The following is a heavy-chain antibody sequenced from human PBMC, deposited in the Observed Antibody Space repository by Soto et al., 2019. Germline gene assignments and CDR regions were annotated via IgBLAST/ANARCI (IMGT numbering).Heavy chain of an antibody. CDR3: ARAQGITIFGVADPLYYYMDV. V-gene: IGHV4-61*01. J-gene: IGHJ6*03. CDR1: GGSISSSSYY. Sequence: PSETLSFTCTVSGGSISSSSYYWSWIRQPPGKGLEWIGYIYYSGSTNYNPSLKSRVTISVDTSKNQFSLKLSSVTAADTAVYYCARAQGITIFGVADPLYYYMDVWGKGTTVTVSS. D-gene: IGHD3-3*01. CDR2: IYYSGST.